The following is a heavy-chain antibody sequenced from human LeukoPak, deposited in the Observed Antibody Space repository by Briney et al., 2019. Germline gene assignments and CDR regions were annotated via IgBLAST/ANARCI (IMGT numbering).Heavy chain of an antibody. D-gene: IGHD1-26*01. J-gene: IGHJ3*02. Sequence: ASVKVSCKASGYTFTGYYMHWVRQAPGQGLEWMGWINPNSGGTNYAQKFQGRVTITRDTSISTAYMELSRLRSDDTAVYYCAMSGSYYEAFDIWGQGTMVTVSS. CDR3: AMSGSYYEAFDI. CDR2: INPNSGGT. CDR1: GYTFTGYY. V-gene: IGHV1-2*02.